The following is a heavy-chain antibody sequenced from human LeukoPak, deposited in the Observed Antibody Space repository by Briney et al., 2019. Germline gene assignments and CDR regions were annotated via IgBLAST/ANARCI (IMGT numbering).Heavy chain of an antibody. Sequence: GGSLRLSCAASGFTFSDYYMSWIRQAPGKGLEWVSYISSSGSTIYYADSVKGRFTISRDNAKNSLYLRMNSLRAEDTAVYYCARDSSSWYYYYGMDVWGQGTTVTVSS. CDR3: ARDSSSWYYYYGMDV. CDR2: ISSSGSTI. J-gene: IGHJ6*02. V-gene: IGHV3-11*01. D-gene: IGHD6-13*01. CDR1: GFTFSDYY.